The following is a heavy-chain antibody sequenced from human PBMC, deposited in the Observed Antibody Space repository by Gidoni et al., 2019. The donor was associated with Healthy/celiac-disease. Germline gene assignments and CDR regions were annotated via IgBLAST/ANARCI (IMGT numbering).Heavy chain of an antibody. V-gene: IGHV4-34*01. CDR1: VGSFSGYY. CDR2: INHSGST. D-gene: IGHD2-2*01. J-gene: IGHJ6*02. CDR3: ARGRYCSSTSCPPHYYYYYGMDV. Sequence: QVQLQQWGAGLWKHSETLSPTSAVDVGSFSGYYWSWISQPPGKGLEWIGEINHSGSTNYNPSLKSRVTISVDTSKNQFSLKLSSVTAADTAVYYCARGRYCSSTSCPPHYYYYYGMDVWGQGTTVTVSS.